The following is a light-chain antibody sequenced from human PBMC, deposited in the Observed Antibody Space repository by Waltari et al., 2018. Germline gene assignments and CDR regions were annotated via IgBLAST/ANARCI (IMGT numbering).Light chain of an antibody. CDR2: DAS. J-gene: IGKJ2*01. CDR1: QDISNY. CDR3: QQYGSSPYT. Sequence: DILMTQSPFLLSASVGDRVTITCQASQDISNYLNWFQQKPGEAPKLLIYDASNLETGVPSRFSGSGSGTDFTLTISRLEPEDFAVYYCQQYGSSPYTFGQGTKLEIK. V-gene: IGKV1-33*01.